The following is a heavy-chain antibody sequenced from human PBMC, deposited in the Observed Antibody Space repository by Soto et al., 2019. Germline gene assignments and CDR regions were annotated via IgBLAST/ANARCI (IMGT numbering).Heavy chain of an antibody. CDR3: ARYSKSNDVLLCS. V-gene: IGHV1-69*02. Sequence: QVQLVQSGAEVKKPGSSVKVSCKASGGTFSSYTISWVRQAPGQGLEWMGRIIPILGIANYAQKFQGRVTITADKSTSTAYMELSSLRSEDTAVYYCARYSKSNDVLLCSWGQGTLVTVSS. J-gene: IGHJ5*02. CDR1: GGTFSSYT. D-gene: IGHD3-10*01. CDR2: IIPILGIA.